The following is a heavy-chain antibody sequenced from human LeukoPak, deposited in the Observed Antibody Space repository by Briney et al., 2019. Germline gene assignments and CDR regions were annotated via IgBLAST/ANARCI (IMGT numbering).Heavy chain of an antibody. CDR3: AKDKPPPYTSGYHFDY. Sequence: GGSLSLSCAASGFIFSNYAMSWVRQAPGKGLEWVSAISASGGGTYYADSVKGRLTMSRDNSKNTLYLQINSLRAEDTAVYYCAKDKPPPYTSGYHFDYWGQGTLATVSS. CDR1: GFIFSNYA. CDR2: ISASGGGT. V-gene: IGHV3-23*01. D-gene: IGHD6-19*01. J-gene: IGHJ4*02.